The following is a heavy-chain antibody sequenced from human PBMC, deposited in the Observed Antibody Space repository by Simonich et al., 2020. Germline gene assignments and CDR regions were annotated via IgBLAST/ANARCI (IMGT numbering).Heavy chain of an antibody. CDR2: IYYSGST. CDR1: VGSISIYY. J-gene: IGHJ4*02. V-gene: IGHV4-59*08. Sequence: QVQLQESGPGLVNPSETLSLTCTVSVGSISIYYSAWIRQHPGKGLEWIGYIYYSGSTNYNPSLKIRVTISVDTSKNQFSLKLSSVTAADTAVYYCARLPDYWGQGTLVTVSS. CDR3: ARLPDY.